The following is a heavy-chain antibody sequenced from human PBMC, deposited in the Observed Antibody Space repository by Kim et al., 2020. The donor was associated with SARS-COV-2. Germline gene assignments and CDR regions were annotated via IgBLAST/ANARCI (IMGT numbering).Heavy chain of an antibody. CDR3: ARDSLIAASDHAFDI. Sequence: DSVKGRFTISRDNSKNTLYLQMNSLRAEDTAVYYCARDSLIAASDHAFDIWGQGTMVTVSS. D-gene: IGHD6-13*01. V-gene: IGHV3-30*01. J-gene: IGHJ3*02.